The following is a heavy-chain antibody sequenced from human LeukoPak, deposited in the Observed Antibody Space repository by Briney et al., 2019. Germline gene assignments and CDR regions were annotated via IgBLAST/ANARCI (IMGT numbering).Heavy chain of an antibody. V-gene: IGHV1-46*01. CDR1: GYTFTSYY. Sequence: WASVKVSCKASGYTFTSYYMHWVRQAPGQGLEWMGIINPSGGSTSYAQKFQGRVTMTRDTSTSTVCMELSSLRSEDTAVYYCARQGRTAEAFDIWGQGTMVTVSS. CDR3: ARQGRTAEAFDI. D-gene: IGHD5-18*01. CDR2: INPSGGST. J-gene: IGHJ3*02.